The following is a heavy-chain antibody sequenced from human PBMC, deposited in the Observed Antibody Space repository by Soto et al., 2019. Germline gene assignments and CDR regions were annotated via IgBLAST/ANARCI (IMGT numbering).Heavy chain of an antibody. CDR2: ICWDDDK. CDR3: THRTRDHASYFDQ. CDR1: GFSLSTRGGG. V-gene: IGHV2-5*02. D-gene: IGHD2-21*02. J-gene: IGHJ4*02. Sequence: QITLKESGPTLVKPTQTLTLTCSFSGFSLSTRGGGVGWIRQHPGKALVCLALICWDDDKWYSPSLRSRLTITNDCSKKQVVITMTKMHPAELGTYYCTHRTRDHASYFDQRGQGTLVTVSS.